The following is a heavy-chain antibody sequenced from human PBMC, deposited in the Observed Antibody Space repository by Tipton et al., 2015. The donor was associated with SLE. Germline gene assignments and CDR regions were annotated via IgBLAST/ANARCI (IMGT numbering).Heavy chain of an antibody. CDR2: ISKSSSSI. D-gene: IGHD3-16*01. Sequence: SLRLSCAASGFTFSSYSMNWVRQAPGKGLEWLSDISKSSSSIYFADSVKGRFTISRDNAKNSLYLQMNSLRAEDTAVYYCARPSRGGRAFDLWGRGTLVTVSS. J-gene: IGHJ2*01. CDR1: GFTFSSYS. V-gene: IGHV3-48*01. CDR3: ARPSRGGRAFDL.